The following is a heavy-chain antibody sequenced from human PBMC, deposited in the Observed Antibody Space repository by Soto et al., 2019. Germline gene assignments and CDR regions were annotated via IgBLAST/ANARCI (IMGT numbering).Heavy chain of an antibody. J-gene: IGHJ5*02. CDR3: ATSPRYCGSTSCYKPSPGWFDP. CDR2: FDPEDGET. D-gene: IGHD2-2*02. CDR1: GYTLTELS. V-gene: IGHV1-24*01. Sequence: ASVKVSCKVSGYTLTELSMHWVRQAPGKGLEWMGGFDPEDGETIYAQKFQGRVTMTEDTSTDTAYMELSSLRSEDTAVYYCATSPRYCGSTSCYKPSPGWFDPWGQGTLVTVSS.